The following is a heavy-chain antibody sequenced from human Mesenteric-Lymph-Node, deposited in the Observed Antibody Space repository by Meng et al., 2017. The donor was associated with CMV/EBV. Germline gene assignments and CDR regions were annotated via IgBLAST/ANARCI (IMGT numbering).Heavy chain of an antibody. J-gene: IGHJ4*02. Sequence: GESLKISCAASGFTFSSYWMSWVRQAPGKGLEWVANIKEDGSDKYYVDSVEGRFTISKDNAKNSLYLQMNSLRVEDTAVYYCARDSSGYDYWGQGALVTVSS. CDR2: IKEDGSDK. CDR3: ARDSSGYDY. V-gene: IGHV3-7*01. CDR1: GFTFSSYW. D-gene: IGHD3-22*01.